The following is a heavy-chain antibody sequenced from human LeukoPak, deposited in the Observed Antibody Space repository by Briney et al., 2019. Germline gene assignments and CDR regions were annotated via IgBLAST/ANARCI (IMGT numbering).Heavy chain of an antibody. CDR2: IYYSGST. D-gene: IGHD5-18*01. Sequence: SETLSLTCTVSGGSISSYYWSWIRQPPGKGLEWIGYIYYSGSTKYNPSLKSRVTISVDTSKNQFSLKLSSVTAADTAVYYCARADRGYSYGYDLDYWGQGTLVTVSS. J-gene: IGHJ4*02. CDR1: GGSISSYY. V-gene: IGHV4-59*01. CDR3: ARADRGYSYGYDLDY.